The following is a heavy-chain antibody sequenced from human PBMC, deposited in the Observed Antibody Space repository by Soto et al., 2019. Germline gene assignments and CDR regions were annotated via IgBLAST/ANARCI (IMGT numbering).Heavy chain of an antibody. D-gene: IGHD3-22*01. CDR1: DGSMNSDSSY. CDR3: ARLGGYVSVGYYYLWDS. J-gene: IGHJ4*02. V-gene: IGHV4-39*01. CDR2: INHSGST. Sequence: SETLSLTCRVSDGSMNSDSSYWGWIRQPPGKGLEWIGVINHSGSTYHNLSLKGRVTMSVDASRNQFSLKLTSKTAADTAVYYCARLGGYVSVGYYYLWDSWGQGTLVTVSS.